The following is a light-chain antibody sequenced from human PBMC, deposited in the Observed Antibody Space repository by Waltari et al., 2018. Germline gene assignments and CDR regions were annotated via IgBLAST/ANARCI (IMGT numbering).Light chain of an antibody. CDR3: QQRRNWPLT. CDR2: GAS. J-gene: IGKJ4*01. Sequence: SGRARQRVNNYLSWYQQKPGQAPRLLIYGASNRATGIPARFSGSGSGTDFTLTISTLEPEDFAVYYCQQRRNWPLTFGGGTKVEIK. CDR1: QRVNNY. V-gene: IGKV3-11*01.